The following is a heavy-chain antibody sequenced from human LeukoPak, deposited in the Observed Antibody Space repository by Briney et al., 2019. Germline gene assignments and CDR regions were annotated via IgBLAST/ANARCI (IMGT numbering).Heavy chain of an antibody. CDR2: IIPIFGTA. D-gene: IGHD6-19*01. J-gene: IGHJ5*02. CDR1: GGTFSSYA. Sequence: RASVKVSCKASGGTFSSYAISWVRQAPGQGLEWMGRIIPIFGTANYAQKFQGRVTITTDESTSTAYMELSSLRSEDTAVYYCASTHSSGWYDDWFDPWGQGTLVTVSS. V-gene: IGHV1-69*05. CDR3: ASTHSSGWYDDWFDP.